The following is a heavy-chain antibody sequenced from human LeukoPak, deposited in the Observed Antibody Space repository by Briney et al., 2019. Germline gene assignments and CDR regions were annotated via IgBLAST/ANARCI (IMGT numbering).Heavy chain of an antibody. J-gene: IGHJ6*03. V-gene: IGHV1-46*01. Sequence: ASVKVSCKASGYTFTSYYMHWVRRAPGQGLEWMGIINPSGGSTSYAQKFQGRVTMTRDTSTSTVYMELSSLRSEDTAVYYCARVYGSGGPWHYYYYMDVWGKGTTVTIS. CDR1: GYTFTSYY. D-gene: IGHD3-10*01. CDR2: INPSGGST. CDR3: ARVYGSGGPWHYYYYMDV.